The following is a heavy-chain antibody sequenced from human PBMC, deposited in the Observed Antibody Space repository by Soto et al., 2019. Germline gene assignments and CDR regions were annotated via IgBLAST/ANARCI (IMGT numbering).Heavy chain of an antibody. J-gene: IGHJ4*02. CDR2: IYYSGST. Sequence: SETLSLTCTVSGGSISSYYWSWSRQPPGKELEGIGYIYYSGSTNYNPSLKRRVTISVDTSKNQFSLKLSSVTDADTAVYYCARERRYCSGDSCQGHYFDYWGQGTLVTVSS. CDR3: ARERRYCSGDSCQGHYFDY. V-gene: IGHV4-59*01. D-gene: IGHD2-15*01. CDR1: GGSISSYY.